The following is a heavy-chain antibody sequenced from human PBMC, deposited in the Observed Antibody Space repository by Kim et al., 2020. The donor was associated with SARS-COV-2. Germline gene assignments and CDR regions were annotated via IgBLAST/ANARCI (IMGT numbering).Heavy chain of an antibody. CDR3: AKDLTPMVRGVIS. Sequence: YADSVQGRFTLSRDNAKNSLFLRMNSLRAEDTALYYCAKDLTPMVRGVISWGQGTLVTVSS. V-gene: IGHV3-9*01. D-gene: IGHD3-10*01. J-gene: IGHJ5*02.